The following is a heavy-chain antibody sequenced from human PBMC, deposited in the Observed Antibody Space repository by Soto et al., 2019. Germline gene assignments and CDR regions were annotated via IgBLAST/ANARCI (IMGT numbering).Heavy chain of an antibody. V-gene: IGHV3-30-3*01. J-gene: IGHJ5*02. Sequence: QVQLVESGGGVVQPGRSLRLSCAASGFTFSSYAMHWVRQAPGKGLEWVAVISYDGSNKYYADSVKGRFTISRDNSKNTLYLQMNSLSAEDTAVYYCARDLVVGWEMGWFDPWGQGTLVTVSS. CDR3: ARDLVVGWEMGWFDP. D-gene: IGHD6-19*01. CDR2: ISYDGSNK. CDR1: GFTFSSYA.